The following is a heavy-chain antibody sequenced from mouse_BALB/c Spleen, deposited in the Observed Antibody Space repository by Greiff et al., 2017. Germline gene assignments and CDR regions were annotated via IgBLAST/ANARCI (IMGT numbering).Heavy chain of an antibody. Sequence: QVQLQQSGAELVRPGTSVKISCKASGYTFTNYWLGWVKQRPGHGLEWIGYIYPGGGYTNYNEKFKGKATLTADTSSSTAYMQLSSLTSEDSAVYFCARGYRYAMDCWGQGTSGTVSS. CDR2: IYPGGGYT. D-gene: IGHD2-14*01. CDR3: ARGYRYAMDC. J-gene: IGHJ4*01. V-gene: IGHV1-63*02. CDR1: GYTFTNYW.